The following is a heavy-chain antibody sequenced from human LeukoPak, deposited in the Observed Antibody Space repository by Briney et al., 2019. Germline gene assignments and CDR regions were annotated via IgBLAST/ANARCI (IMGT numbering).Heavy chain of an antibody. V-gene: IGHV3-7*03. J-gene: IGHJ5*02. D-gene: IGHD3-22*01. CDR3: ARDLVVITTISGSWFDP. Sequence: GGSLRLSCEASGFPFSSYWMTWVRQAPGKGLEWVANIKQDGSKKSYVDSVKGRFTISRDNAKNSLYLQMNSLRAEDTAVYYCARDLVVITTISGSWFDPWGQGTLVTVSS. CDR2: IKQDGSKK. CDR1: GFPFSSYW.